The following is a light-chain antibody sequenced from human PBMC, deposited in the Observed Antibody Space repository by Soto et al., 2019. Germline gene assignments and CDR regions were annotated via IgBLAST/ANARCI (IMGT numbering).Light chain of an antibody. Sequence: QSALIQPPSASGTPGQRVTISCSGSSSNVGSNTVNWYQHLAGTAPKLLIYSNNQRPSGVPDRFSGSKSGTSASLAISGLQSDDEADYYCAAWDDVLTGVIFGGGTKVTV. CDR1: SSNVGSNT. CDR3: AAWDDVLTGVI. CDR2: SNN. V-gene: IGLV1-44*01. J-gene: IGLJ2*01.